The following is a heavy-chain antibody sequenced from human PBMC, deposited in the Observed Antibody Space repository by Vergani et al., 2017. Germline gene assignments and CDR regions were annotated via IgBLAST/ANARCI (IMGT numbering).Heavy chain of an antibody. J-gene: IGHJ4*02. V-gene: IGHV3-7*01. CDR3: AMSLDY. CDR2: IKQDGSEK. Sequence: EVQLVESGGGLVQPGGSLRLSCAASGFTFSNYWMDWVRQAPGKGLEWVANIKQDGSEKFYVDSVKGRFTISRDNAKNSVYLQMNSLRAEDTAVYFCAMSLDYWGQGTLVTVSS. CDR1: GFTFSNYW.